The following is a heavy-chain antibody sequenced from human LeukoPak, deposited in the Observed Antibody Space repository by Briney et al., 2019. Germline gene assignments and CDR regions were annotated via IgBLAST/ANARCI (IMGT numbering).Heavy chain of an antibody. CDR2: INPNSAGT. D-gene: IGHD2-2*01. Sequence: ASVKVSCKASAYTFTVYYIHWMRQAPGQGLEWMGRINPNSAGTNYAQEFQGSVTMTRHTSISTAYMDLSRLTSDDTAVYYCARPCSSTSCQFYDAFDIWGQGTMVTLSS. CDR1: AYTFTVYY. J-gene: IGHJ3*02. V-gene: IGHV1-2*06. CDR3: ARPCSSTSCQFYDAFDI.